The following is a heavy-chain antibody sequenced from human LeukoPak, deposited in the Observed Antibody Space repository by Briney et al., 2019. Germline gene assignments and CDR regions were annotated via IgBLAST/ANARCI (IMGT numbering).Heavy chain of an antibody. Sequence: QPGGSLRLSCAASDFTFSSHWMYWVRQAPGKGLVWVARLSGDGGTTRHADSVKGRFTISRDNAKNTLYLQMNSLGVEDTALYYCARGIASSRSVAIDLWGQGTLVAVSS. J-gene: IGHJ4*02. V-gene: IGHV3-74*01. CDR3: ARGIASSRSVAIDL. CDR2: LSGDGGTT. D-gene: IGHD6-13*01. CDR1: DFTFSSHW.